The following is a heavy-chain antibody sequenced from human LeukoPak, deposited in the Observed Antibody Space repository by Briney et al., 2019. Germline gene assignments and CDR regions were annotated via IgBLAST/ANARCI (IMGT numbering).Heavy chain of an antibody. CDR3: AREGPSVTPYY. V-gene: IGHV3-7*01. CDR2: IKQDGSEK. Sequence: GGSLRLSCAASGFKFSSHWMSWVRQAPGKGLEWVANIKQDGSEKYYVDSAKGRFTISRDNAKNSLYLQMNSLRAEDTAVYYCAREGPSVTPYYWGQGTLVTVSS. D-gene: IGHD4-17*01. CDR1: GFKFSSHW. J-gene: IGHJ4*02.